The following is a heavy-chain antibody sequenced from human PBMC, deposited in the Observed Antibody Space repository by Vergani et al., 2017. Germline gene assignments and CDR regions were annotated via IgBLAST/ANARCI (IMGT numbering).Heavy chain of an antibody. V-gene: IGHV1-46*01. CDR3: ARGVGLEWSPGVGAFDY. Sequence: QVQLVQSGDEVKKPGASAKVSCKAPGYTFSRYYMSWVRQAPGQGLEWMGIIKPSGAGATYSQKCLGRVTITADISTSTAYMELSSLRSEDTAVYYGARGVGLEWSPGVGAFDYWGQGTMVTAAS. J-gene: IGHJ4*02. CDR1: GYTFSRYY. CDR2: IKPSGAGA. D-gene: IGHD3-3*01.